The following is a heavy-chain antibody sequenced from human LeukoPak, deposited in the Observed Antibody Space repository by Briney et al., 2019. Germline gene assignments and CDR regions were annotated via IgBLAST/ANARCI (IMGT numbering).Heavy chain of an antibody. CDR3: ARLGWYNSVSDY. CDR1: GGSFTGYY. Sequence: SETLSLTCGVSGGSFTGYYWSWIRQPPGKGLEWIGEIDHSGRTNYNPSLKSRVTISVDTSKNQFSLKLSSVTAADTAVYYCARLGWYNSVSDYWGQGTLVTVSS. J-gene: IGHJ4*02. CDR2: IDHSGRT. D-gene: IGHD6-19*01. V-gene: IGHV4-34*01.